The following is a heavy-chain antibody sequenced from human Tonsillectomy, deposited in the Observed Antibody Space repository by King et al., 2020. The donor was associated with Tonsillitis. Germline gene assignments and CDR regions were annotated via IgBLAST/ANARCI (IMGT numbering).Heavy chain of an antibody. CDR2: ISSSSSYI. V-gene: IGHV3-21*01. Sequence: VQLVESGGGLVKPGGSLRLSCAASGFTFSSYSMNWVRQAPGKGLEWVSSISSSSSYIYYADSVKGRFTISRDNAKTSLYLQMNSLRAEDTAVYYCARGPNSSGWYSAFDIWGQGTMVPVSS. CDR3: ARGPNSSGWYSAFDI. J-gene: IGHJ3*02. D-gene: IGHD6-19*01. CDR1: GFTFSSYS.